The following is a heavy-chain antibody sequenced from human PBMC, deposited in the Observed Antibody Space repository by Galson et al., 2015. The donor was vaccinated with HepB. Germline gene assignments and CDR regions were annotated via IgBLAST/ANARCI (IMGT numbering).Heavy chain of an antibody. D-gene: IGHD3-10*01. CDR3: AREPLSARITMVRGGGGRHY. CDR1: GFTFSSYA. Sequence: SLRLSCAASGFTFSSYAMHWVRQAPGKGLEWVAVITYDGSNKYYADSVKGRFTISRDNSKNTLYLQMNSLRAEETAVYYCAREPLSARITMVRGGGGRHYWGQGTLVTVSS. J-gene: IGHJ4*02. CDR2: ITYDGSNK. V-gene: IGHV3-30-3*01.